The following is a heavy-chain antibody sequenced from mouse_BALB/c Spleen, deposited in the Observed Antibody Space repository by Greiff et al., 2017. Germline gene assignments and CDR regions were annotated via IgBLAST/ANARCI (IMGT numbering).Heavy chain of an antibody. CDR3: AKGMITTEAWFAY. CDR1: GYSITSDYA. CDR2: ISYSGST. Sequence: EVMLVESGPGLVKPSQSLSLTCTVTGYSITSDYAWNWIRQFPGNKLEWMGYISYSGSTSYNPSLKSRISITRDTSKNQFFLQLNSVTTEDTATYYCAKGMITTEAWFAYWGQGTLVTVSA. V-gene: IGHV3-2*02. J-gene: IGHJ3*01. D-gene: IGHD2-4*01.